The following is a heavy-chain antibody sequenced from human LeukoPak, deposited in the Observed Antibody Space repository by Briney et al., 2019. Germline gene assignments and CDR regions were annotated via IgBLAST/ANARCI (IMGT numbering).Heavy chain of an antibody. V-gene: IGHV3-21*01. D-gene: IGHD3-10*01. CDR3: ARDRHPYYYGSGSATHDAFDI. CDR2: ISSSSSYI. CDR1: GFTFSSYS. Sequence: GGSLRLSCAASGFTFSSYSMNWVRQAPGKGLEWVSSISSSSSYIYYADSVKGRFTISRDNAKNSLYLQMNSLRAEDTAVYYCARDRHPYYYGSGSATHDAFDIWGQGTMVTVSS. J-gene: IGHJ3*02.